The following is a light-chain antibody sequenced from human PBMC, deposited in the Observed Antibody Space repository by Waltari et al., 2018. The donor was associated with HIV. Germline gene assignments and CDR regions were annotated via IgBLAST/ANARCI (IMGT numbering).Light chain of an antibody. Sequence: QSALTQPASLPGSPGQPIPISSPGTCNHVGGYHYVSWYQQHPGKAPKRMIYEVSNRPSGVSNRFSGSKSGNTASLTISGLQAEDEADYYCSSYTSSTSYVFGTGTKVTVL. CDR1: CNHVGGYHY. CDR2: EVS. J-gene: IGLJ1*01. V-gene: IGLV2-14*01. CDR3: SSYTSSTSYV.